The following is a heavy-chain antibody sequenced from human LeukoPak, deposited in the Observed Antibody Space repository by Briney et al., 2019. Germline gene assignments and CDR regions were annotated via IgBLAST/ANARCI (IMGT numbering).Heavy chain of an antibody. Sequence: ASVKVSCKASGGTFSSYAISWVRQAPGQGLEWMGGIIPIFGTANYAQKFQGRVTITADESTSTAYMELSSLRSVDTAVYYCAREGAHIQAIDYWGQGTLVTVSS. CDR3: AREGAHIQAIDY. D-gene: IGHD2-21*01. CDR1: GGTFSSYA. CDR2: IIPIFGTA. V-gene: IGHV1-69*01. J-gene: IGHJ4*02.